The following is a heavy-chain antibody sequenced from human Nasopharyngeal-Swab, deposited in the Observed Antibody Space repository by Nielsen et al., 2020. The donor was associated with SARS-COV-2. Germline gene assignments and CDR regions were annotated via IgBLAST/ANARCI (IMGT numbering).Heavy chain of an antibody. Sequence: GGSLRLSCAASGFTFSSYAMHWVRQAPGKGLEWVSYISSSSSTIYYADSVKGRFTISRDNAKNSLYLQMNSLRAEDTAVYYCAREKPATRLAYWGQGTLVTVSS. D-gene: IGHD1-14*01. CDR1: GFTFSSYA. J-gene: IGHJ4*02. V-gene: IGHV3-48*01. CDR2: ISSSSSTI. CDR3: AREKPATRLAY.